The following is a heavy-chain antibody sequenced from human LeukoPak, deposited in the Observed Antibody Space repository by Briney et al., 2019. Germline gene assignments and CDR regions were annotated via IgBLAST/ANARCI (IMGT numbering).Heavy chain of an antibody. CDR3: ARGGDGYNYDYYYGMDV. V-gene: IGHV3-21*01. CDR2: ISSSSSYI. Sequence: GGSLRLSCAASGFTFSSYSMNWVRQAPGKGLEWVSSISSSSSYIYYADSVKGRFTISRDNAKNSLYLQMNSLRAEDTAVYYCARGGDGYNYDYYYGMDVWGQGTTVTVSS. D-gene: IGHD5-24*01. J-gene: IGHJ6*02. CDR1: GFTFSSYS.